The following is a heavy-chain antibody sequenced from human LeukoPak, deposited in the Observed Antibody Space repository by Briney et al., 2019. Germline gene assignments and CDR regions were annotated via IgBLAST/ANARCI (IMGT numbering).Heavy chain of an antibody. V-gene: IGHV1-8*03. Sequence: GASVKVSCKASGYTFTSYDINWVRQATGQGLEWMGWMNPNSGNTGYAQKFQGRVTITRNTSISTAYMELSSLRSEDTAVYYCASSPEQQLAAFDIWGQGTMVTVPS. CDR1: GYTFTSYD. J-gene: IGHJ3*02. CDR2: MNPNSGNT. CDR3: ASSPEQQLAAFDI. D-gene: IGHD6-13*01.